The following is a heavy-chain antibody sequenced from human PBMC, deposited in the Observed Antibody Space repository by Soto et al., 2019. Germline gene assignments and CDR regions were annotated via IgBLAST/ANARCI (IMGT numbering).Heavy chain of an antibody. V-gene: IGHV4-39*01. Sequence: SETLSLTCTVSGGSISSSSYYWGWIRQPPGKGLEWIGSIYYSGSTYYNPSLKSRVTISVDTSKNQFSLKLSSVTAADTAVYYCAGGNIVATIRGGYYYYYGMDVWGQGTTVTVSS. CDR1: GGSISSSSYY. CDR3: AGGNIVATIRGGYYYYYGMDV. CDR2: IYYSGST. D-gene: IGHD5-12*01. J-gene: IGHJ6*02.